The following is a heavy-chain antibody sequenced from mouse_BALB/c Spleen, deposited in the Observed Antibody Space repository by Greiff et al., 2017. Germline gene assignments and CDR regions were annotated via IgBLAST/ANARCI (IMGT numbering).Heavy chain of an antibody. J-gene: IGHJ4*01. CDR3: ASDYYYYYAMDY. D-gene: IGHD2-13*01. CDR1: GYTFTSYT. Sequence: VQLQQSGAELARPGASVKMSCKASGYTFTSYTMHWVKQRPGQGLEWIGYINPSSGYTNYNQKFKDKATLTADKSSSTAYMQLSSLTSEDSAVYYGASDYYYYYAMDYWGQGTSVTVSS. CDR2: INPSSGYT. V-gene: IGHV1-4*01.